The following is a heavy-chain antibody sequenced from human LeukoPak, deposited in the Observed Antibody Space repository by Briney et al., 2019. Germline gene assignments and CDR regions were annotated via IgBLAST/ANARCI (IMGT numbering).Heavy chain of an antibody. CDR1: GFTFSRSA. Sequence: RPGGPLRLSCAASGFTFSRSAMSWVSQAPGKALKWVSAISGSGGSTYSADPVKARFPIHRANSKNPPSLQVDSRRAGDTAVYYCAKVFRTTVTKGNAFDIWGQGTMVTVSS. V-gene: IGHV3-23*01. D-gene: IGHD4-17*01. J-gene: IGHJ3*02. CDR3: AKVFRTTVTKGNAFDI. CDR2: ISGSGGST.